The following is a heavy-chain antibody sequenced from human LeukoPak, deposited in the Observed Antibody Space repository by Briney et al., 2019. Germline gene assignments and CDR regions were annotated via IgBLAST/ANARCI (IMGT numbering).Heavy chain of an antibody. J-gene: IGHJ6*02. CDR2: IYYSGST. V-gene: IGHV4-39*02. CDR3: ARDSSSWPYYYVMDV. CDR1: GGSISSSSYY. D-gene: IGHD6-13*01. Sequence: SETLSLTCTVSGGSISSSSYYWGWIRQPPGKGLEWIGSIYYSGSTYYNPSLKSRVTISVDTSKNQFSLKLSSVTAADTAVYYCARDSSSWPYYYVMDVWGQGTTVTVSS.